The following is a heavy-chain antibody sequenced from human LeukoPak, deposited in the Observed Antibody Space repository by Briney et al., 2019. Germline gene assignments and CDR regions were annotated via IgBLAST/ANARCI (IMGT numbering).Heavy chain of an antibody. V-gene: IGHV4-39*02. CDR2: VYYTGRT. CDR3: ARRRYYDSTGYFE. Sequence: SETLSLTCTVSGDFISSSSYYWGWIRQPPGKGLEWIGDVYYTGRTYYNPSLKSRVFISIDTSKHYFSLNLNFVTAADTAVYYCARRRYYDSTGYFEWGRGSLVTVSS. D-gene: IGHD3-22*01. J-gene: IGHJ1*01. CDR1: GDFISSSSYY.